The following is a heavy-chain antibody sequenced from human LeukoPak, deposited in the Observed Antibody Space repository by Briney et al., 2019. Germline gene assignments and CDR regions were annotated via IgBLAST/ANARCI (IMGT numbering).Heavy chain of an antibody. V-gene: IGHV3-33*06. CDR1: GFTFSSYG. Sequence: GGSMRLSCAASGFTFSSYGMHWVRQAPGKGLEWVAAIWYDGSNKYYADSVKGRFTISRDNSKNTLYLQMNSLRAEDTAVYYCAKGGYSYGYLYYYMDVWGKGTTVTVSS. CDR3: AKGGYSYGYLYYYMDV. J-gene: IGHJ6*03. D-gene: IGHD5-18*01. CDR2: IWYDGSNK.